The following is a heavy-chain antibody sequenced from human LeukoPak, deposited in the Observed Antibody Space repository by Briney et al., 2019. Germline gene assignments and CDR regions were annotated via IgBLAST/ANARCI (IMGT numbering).Heavy chain of an antibody. J-gene: IGHJ6*03. CDR3: ARDRVGSSSSWFENNYYYYYMDV. Sequence: TSETLSLTCTVSGGSISSYYWSWIRQPPGKGLEWIGYIYYSGSTNYNPSLKSRVTISVDTSKNQFSLKLSSVTAADTAVYYCARDRVGSSSSWFENNYYYYYMDVWGKGTTVTVSS. D-gene: IGHD6-13*01. CDR1: GGSISSYY. CDR2: IYYSGST. V-gene: IGHV4-59*01.